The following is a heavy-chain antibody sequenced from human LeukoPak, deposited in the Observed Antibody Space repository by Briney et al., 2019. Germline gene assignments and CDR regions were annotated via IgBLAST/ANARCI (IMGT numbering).Heavy chain of an antibody. J-gene: IGHJ4*02. CDR1: GGSISSGGYS. Sequence: SETLSLTCAVSGGSISSGGYSWSWIRQPPGKGLEWIGYIYHSGSTYYNPSLKSRVTISVDRSKNQSSLKLSSVTAADTAVYYCARTGVFDWLSYFDYWGQGTLVTVSS. CDR2: IYHSGST. D-gene: IGHD3-9*01. V-gene: IGHV4-30-2*01. CDR3: ARTGVFDWLSYFDY.